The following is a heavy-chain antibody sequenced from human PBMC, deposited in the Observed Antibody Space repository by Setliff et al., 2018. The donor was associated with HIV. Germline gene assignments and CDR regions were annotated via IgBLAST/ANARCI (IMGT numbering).Heavy chain of an antibody. Sequence: GGSLRLSCAASGFSFSRYWMSWVRQAPGKGLEWVASIDHFGSEENYVDSVKGRFTISRDNTKNSLHLQMNSLRAEDTAIYYCARKFRPGHGVDVWGQGTTVTVSS. CDR1: GFSFSRYW. D-gene: IGHD3-10*01. CDR2: IDHFGSEE. V-gene: IGHV3-7*04. CDR3: ARKFRPGHGVDV. J-gene: IGHJ6*02.